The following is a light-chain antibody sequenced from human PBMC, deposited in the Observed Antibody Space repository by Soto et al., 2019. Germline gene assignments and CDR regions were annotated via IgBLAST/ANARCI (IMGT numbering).Light chain of an antibody. CDR1: QSINSR. CDR2: KAS. V-gene: IGKV1-5*03. CDR3: QQYNNYGT. J-gene: IGKJ1*01. Sequence: DIQMTQSPSTLSASVGDRVTITCRASQSINSRLAWYQQKPGKAPNLLIYKASSLESGVPSRFSVSRSGTEFTLTISSLQPDDFATYYCQQYNNYGTGGQGTEVEIK.